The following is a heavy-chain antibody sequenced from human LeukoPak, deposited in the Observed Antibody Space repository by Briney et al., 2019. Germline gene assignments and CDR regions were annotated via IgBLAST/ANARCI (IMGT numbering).Heavy chain of an antibody. CDR1: GFTFSHYA. CDR3: ARDDSGRDYSMDV. D-gene: IGHD1-26*01. J-gene: IGHJ6*02. V-gene: IGHV3-30-3*01. Sequence: GGSLRLSCAASGFTFSHYAMHWVRQAPGKGLEWVTVLSYDGSIKYYADPVKGRFTISRDNSKNTLYLQMNSLRTEDTALYYCARDDSGRDYSMDVWGQGTTVTVSS. CDR2: LSYDGSIK.